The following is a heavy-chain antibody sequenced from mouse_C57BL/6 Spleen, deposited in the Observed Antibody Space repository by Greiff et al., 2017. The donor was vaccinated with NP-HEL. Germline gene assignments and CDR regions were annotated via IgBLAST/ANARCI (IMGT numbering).Heavy chain of an antibody. CDR1: GFTFSDYG. CDR2: ISSGSSTI. D-gene: IGHD1-1*01. CDR3: AATPFAY. Sequence: EVQLQQSGGGLVKPGGSLKLSCAASGFTFSDYGMHWVRQAPEKGLEWVAYISSGSSTIYYADTVKGRFTIFRDNAKNTLFLQMTSLRSEDTAMYYCAATPFAYWGQGTLVTVSA. J-gene: IGHJ3*01. V-gene: IGHV5-17*01.